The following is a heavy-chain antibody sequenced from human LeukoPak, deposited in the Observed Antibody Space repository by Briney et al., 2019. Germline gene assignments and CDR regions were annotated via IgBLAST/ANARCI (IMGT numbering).Heavy chain of an antibody. Sequence: GGSLRLSRAASGLPFSGYAIHWVRQAPGKGLEWVAVISSDGTNKYADSVKGRFTISRDNAKNTLYLQMNSLRAEDTAVYYCARSLAAAGTSYFDYWGQGTLVTVSS. V-gene: IGHV3-30-3*01. CDR1: GLPFSGYA. CDR3: ARSLAAAGTSYFDY. CDR2: ISSDGTNK. J-gene: IGHJ4*02. D-gene: IGHD6-13*01.